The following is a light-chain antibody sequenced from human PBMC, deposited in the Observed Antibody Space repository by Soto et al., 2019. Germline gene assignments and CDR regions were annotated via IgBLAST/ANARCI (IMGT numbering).Light chain of an antibody. J-gene: IGLJ1*01. V-gene: IGLV2-14*01. Sequence: QSVLTQPASVSGSPGQSITISCTGTSSDVGGYNYVSWYQQHPGKAPKLMIYEVSNRPSRVSNRFSGSKSGNTASLTISGLQAEDDADYYCSSYTSSSTPHYVFGTGTKVTVL. CDR3: SSYTSSSTPHYV. CDR2: EVS. CDR1: SSDVGGYNY.